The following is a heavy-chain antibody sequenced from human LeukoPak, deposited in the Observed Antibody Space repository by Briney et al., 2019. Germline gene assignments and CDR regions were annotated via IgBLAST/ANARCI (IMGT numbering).Heavy chain of an antibody. D-gene: IGHD3-16*01. CDR2: ISDSGGST. CDR1: GFMFNAYA. Sequence: GGSLRLSCVGSGFMFNAYAMSWVRQAPGKGLEWVSAISDSGGSTHYADSVKGRFTFSRDNLKKTLYLQMNSLRAEDTAVYYCAKGKINHDGAFDLWGQGTMVIVSS. J-gene: IGHJ3*01. CDR3: AKGKINHDGAFDL. V-gene: IGHV3-23*01.